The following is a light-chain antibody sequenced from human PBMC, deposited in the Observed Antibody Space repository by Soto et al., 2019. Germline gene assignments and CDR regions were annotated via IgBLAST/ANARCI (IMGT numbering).Light chain of an antibody. V-gene: IGKV1-5*03. Sequence: DIQMTQSPSTLSASVGDRVTITCRAGQSISSWLAWYQQKPGKAPKLLIYKASSLESGVPSRFSGSGSGTEFTLTISRLQPDDFATYYCQQYNSYPWTFGQGTKVEIK. J-gene: IGKJ1*01. CDR1: QSISSW. CDR3: QQYNSYPWT. CDR2: KAS.